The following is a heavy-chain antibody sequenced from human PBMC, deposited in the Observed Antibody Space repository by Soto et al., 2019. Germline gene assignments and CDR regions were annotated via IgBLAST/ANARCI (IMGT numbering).Heavy chain of an antibody. J-gene: IGHJ5*02. V-gene: IGHV3-23*01. Sequence: PGGSLRLSCAASGFTFSSYAMSWVRQAPGKGLEWVSAISGSGGSTYYADSVKGRFTISRDNSKNTLYLQMNSLRAEDTAVYYCAKAGSSWYSRPNWFDPWGQGTLVTVSS. CDR1: GFTFSSYA. CDR3: AKAGSSWYSRPNWFDP. D-gene: IGHD6-13*01. CDR2: ISGSGGST.